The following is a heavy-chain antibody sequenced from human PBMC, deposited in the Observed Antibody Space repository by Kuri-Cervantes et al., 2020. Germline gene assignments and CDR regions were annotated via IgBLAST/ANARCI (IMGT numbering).Heavy chain of an antibody. J-gene: IGHJ4*02. Sequence: ASVKVSCKASGYTFTSYGISWVRQAPGQGLEWMGWISAYNGNTNYAQKLQGRVTMTTDTSTSTVYMELSSLRSEDTAVYYCARGRFLEWLPNYWGQGTLVTVSS. D-gene: IGHD3-3*01. CDR1: GYTFTSYG. CDR3: ARGRFLEWLPNY. V-gene: IGHV1-18*01. CDR2: ISAYNGNT.